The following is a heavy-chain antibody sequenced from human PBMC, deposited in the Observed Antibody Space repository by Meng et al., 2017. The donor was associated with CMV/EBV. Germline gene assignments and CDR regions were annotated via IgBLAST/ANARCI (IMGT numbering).Heavy chain of an antibody. V-gene: IGHV4-59*01. CDR1: GGSISSYY. J-gene: IGHJ4*02. CDR3: ARDTIFRSLDY. Sequence: GSLRLSCTVSGGSISSYYWSWIRQPPGKGLEWIGYIYYSGSTNYNTSLKSRVTISVDTSKNQFSLKLSSVTAADTAVYYCARDTIFRSLDYWGQGTLVTVSS. CDR2: IYYSGST. D-gene: IGHD3-3*01.